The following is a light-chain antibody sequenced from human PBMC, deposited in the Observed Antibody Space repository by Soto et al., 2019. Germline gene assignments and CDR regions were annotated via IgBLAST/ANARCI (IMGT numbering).Light chain of an antibody. Sequence: EVVMTQSAATLSVSLGDRATLSCRASQSVSSYLTWYQQKPGRAPRLLVYATSTRATGVPARFSGSGSGTEFTLTISSLQSEDFAVYSCQQYNNWPLTFGGGTKVDIK. CDR1: QSVSSY. J-gene: IGKJ4*01. V-gene: IGKV3-15*01. CDR3: QQYNNWPLT. CDR2: ATS.